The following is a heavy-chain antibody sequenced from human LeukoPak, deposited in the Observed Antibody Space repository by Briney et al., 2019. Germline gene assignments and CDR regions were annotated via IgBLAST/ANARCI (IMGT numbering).Heavy chain of an antibody. CDR3: ARGHSRDGYTRNAFDI. Sequence: ASVKVSCKVSGSSYAINWVRQATGQGLEWMGWMNPNSGNTGYAQKFQGRVTITRNTSISTAYMELSSLRSEDTAVYYCARGHSRDGYTRNAFDIWGQGTMVTVSS. D-gene: IGHD5-24*01. CDR1: GSSYA. J-gene: IGHJ3*02. CDR2: MNPNSGNT. V-gene: IGHV1-8*01.